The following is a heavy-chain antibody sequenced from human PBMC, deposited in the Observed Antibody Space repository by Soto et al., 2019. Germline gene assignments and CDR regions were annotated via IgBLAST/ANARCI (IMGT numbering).Heavy chain of an antibody. Sequence: VASVKVSFKASGGTFSSYAISWGRQAPGQGLEWMGGIIPIFGTANYAQKFQGRVTITADESTSTAYMELSSLRSEDTAVYYCARYREAATLNYWGQGTLVTVSS. CDR2: IIPIFGTA. V-gene: IGHV1-69*13. CDR1: GGTFSSYA. D-gene: IGHD1-26*01. J-gene: IGHJ4*02. CDR3: ARYREAATLNY.